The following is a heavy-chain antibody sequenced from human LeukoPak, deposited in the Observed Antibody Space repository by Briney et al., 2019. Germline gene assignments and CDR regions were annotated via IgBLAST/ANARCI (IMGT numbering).Heavy chain of an antibody. D-gene: IGHD5-12*01. Sequence: PGGSLRLSCAASGFTFSSYGMHWVRQAPGKGLEWVAVISYDGSNKYYADSVKGRFTISRDNSKNTLYLQMNSLRAEDTAVYYCAKAKLVATTGGFDYWGQGTLVTVSS. CDR1: GFTFSSYG. CDR3: AKAKLVATTGGFDY. J-gene: IGHJ4*02. V-gene: IGHV3-30*19. CDR2: ISYDGSNK.